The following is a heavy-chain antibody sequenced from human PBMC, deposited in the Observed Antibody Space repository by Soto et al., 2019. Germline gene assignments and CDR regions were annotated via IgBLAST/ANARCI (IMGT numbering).Heavy chain of an antibody. V-gene: IGHV4-30-4*01. CDR2: IYCSGST. CDR1: GGSINSGDYY. CDR3: ARLYTGYEAFDY. D-gene: IGHD5-12*01. J-gene: IGHJ4*02. Sequence: PSETLSLTCSASGGSINSGDYYWSWIRQSPGKGLEWIGYIYCSGSTYYNPSLKSRSTISIDTSKNQFFLDVDSVTAADTAVYYCARLYTGYEAFDYWGQGTLVTV.